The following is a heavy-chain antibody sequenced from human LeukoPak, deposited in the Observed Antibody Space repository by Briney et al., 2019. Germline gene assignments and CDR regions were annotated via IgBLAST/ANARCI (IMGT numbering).Heavy chain of an antibody. Sequence: SETLSLTCTVSGGSISTNAYYCGWIRQPPGKGLEWIASSHSTGRTFYNPSLKSRVSASVDASKNQFSLRLSSVTAADTAVYYCARQFLEWLSDPFDIWGQGTMLIVSS. V-gene: IGHV4-39*07. J-gene: IGHJ3*02. CDR2: SHSTGRT. CDR1: GGSISTNAYY. CDR3: ARQFLEWLSDPFDI. D-gene: IGHD3-3*01.